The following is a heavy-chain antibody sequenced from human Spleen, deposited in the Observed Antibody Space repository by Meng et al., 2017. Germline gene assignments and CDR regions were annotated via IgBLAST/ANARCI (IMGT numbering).Heavy chain of an antibody. CDR2: INQSGST. V-gene: IGHV4-34*01. CDR1: GGSVSDYD. Sequence: QEPVQEGGAGLLKPSETLSLTCVISGGSVSDYDWSWIRQPPGKGLEWIGEINQSGSTNYNPSLESRATISVDTSQNNLSLKLSSVTAADSAVYYCARGPTTMAHDFDYWGQGTLVTVSS. D-gene: IGHD4-11*01. J-gene: IGHJ4*02. CDR3: ARGPTTMAHDFDY.